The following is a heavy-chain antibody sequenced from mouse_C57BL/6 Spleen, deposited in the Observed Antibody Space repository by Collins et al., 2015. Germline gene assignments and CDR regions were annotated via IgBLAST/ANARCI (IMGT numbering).Heavy chain of an antibody. CDR2: IDPSDSYT. Sequence: VQLQQPGAELVRPGTSVKLSCKASGYTFTSYWMHWVKQRPGQGLEWIGVIDPSDSYTNYNQKFKGKATLTVDTSSSTAYMQLSSLTSEDSAVYYCAGTTVVPLDYWGQGTSVTVSS. J-gene: IGHJ4*01. V-gene: IGHV1-59*01. D-gene: IGHD1-1*01. CDR3: AGTTVVPLDY. CDR1: GYTFTSYW.